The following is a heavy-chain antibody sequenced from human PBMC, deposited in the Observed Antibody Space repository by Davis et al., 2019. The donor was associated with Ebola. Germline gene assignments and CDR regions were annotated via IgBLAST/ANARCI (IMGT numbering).Heavy chain of an antibody. CDR3: ARPRYSSSNWFDP. CDR2: ISSSGSTI. D-gene: IGHD6-6*01. V-gene: IGHV3-11*04. CDR1: GFTFSDYY. J-gene: IGHJ5*02. Sequence: GESLKISCAASGFTFSDYYMSWIRQAPGKGLEWVSYISSSGSTIYYADSVKGRFTISRDNAKNSLYLQMNSLRAEDTAVYYCARPRYSSSNWFDPWGQGTLVTVSS.